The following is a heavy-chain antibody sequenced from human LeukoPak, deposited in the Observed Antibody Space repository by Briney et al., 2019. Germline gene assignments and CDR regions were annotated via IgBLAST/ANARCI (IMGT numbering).Heavy chain of an antibody. CDR1: GFIFSNFD. D-gene: IGHD3-3*01. J-gene: IGHJ4*02. CDR3: ARGGLESPWSGYNAPDF. Sequence: GGSLRLSCAASGFIFSNFDMHWVRQAPGKGLEYVSSINAGGGSTYYAASVKGRFTISRDAVKDTLYLQMGSVRIEDTAVYYCARGGLESPWSGYNAPDFWGQRTLVAVSS. CDR2: INAGGGST. V-gene: IGHV3-64*02.